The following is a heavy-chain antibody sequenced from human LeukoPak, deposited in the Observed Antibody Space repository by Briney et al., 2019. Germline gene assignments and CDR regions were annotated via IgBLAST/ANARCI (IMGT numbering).Heavy chain of an antibody. CDR1: RFAFSTYA. J-gene: IGHJ4*02. V-gene: IGHV3-23*01. D-gene: IGHD1-14*01. Sequence: GGSLRLSCAVSRFAFSTYAMTWVRQAPGQGLEYVSTISSNGADAYYADSVKGRFTISRDNSKNTLYLQMTSLRVEDTAVYYCANYRKPQGLDYWGQGTLVTVSS. CDR2: ISSNGADA. CDR3: ANYRKPQGLDY.